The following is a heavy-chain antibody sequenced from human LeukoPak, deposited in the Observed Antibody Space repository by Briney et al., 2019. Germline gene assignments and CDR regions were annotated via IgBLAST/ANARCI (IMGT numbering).Heavy chain of an antibody. V-gene: IGHV3-9*03. D-gene: IGHD3-22*01. CDR2: ISWNSGSI. CDR1: GFTFDDYA. CDR3: ATSRGYYYDSSGYYYVRGGAFDI. Sequence: PVRSLRLSCAASGFTFDDYAMHWVRQAPGKGLEWVSGISWNSGSIGYADSVKGRFTISRDNAKNSLYLQMNSLRAEDMALYYCATSRGYYYDSSGYYYVRGGAFDIWGQGTMVTVSS. J-gene: IGHJ3*02.